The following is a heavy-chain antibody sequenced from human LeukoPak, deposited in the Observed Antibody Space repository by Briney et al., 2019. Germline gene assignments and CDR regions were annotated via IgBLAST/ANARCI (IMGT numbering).Heavy chain of an antibody. V-gene: IGHV4-59*08. CDR1: GGSISSYY. J-gene: IGHJ5*02. CDR2: IYYSGST. D-gene: IGHD6-13*01. Sequence: SETLSLTCTVSGGSISSYYWSWIRQPPGKGLEWIGYIYYSGSTNYNPSLKSRVTISVDTSKNQFSLKLSSVPAADTAVYYCARHIRTAAAGTGWFDPWGQGTLVTVSS. CDR3: ARHIRTAAAGTGWFDP.